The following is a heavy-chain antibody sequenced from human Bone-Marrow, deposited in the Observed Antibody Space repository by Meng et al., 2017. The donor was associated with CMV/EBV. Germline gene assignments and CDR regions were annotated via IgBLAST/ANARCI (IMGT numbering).Heavy chain of an antibody. CDR1: GGSVSIGRYY. Sequence: ESLKISCPVSGGSVSIGRYYWSWIRQPPGKGLEWIGYIYYTGSTNYNPSLKSRVTLSTDTSKNQFSLKLSSVTAADTAVYYCARRGRGYSYGLPGNWFDPWGQGTLVTVSS. D-gene: IGHD5-18*01. CDR2: IYYTGST. J-gene: IGHJ5*02. V-gene: IGHV4-61*01. CDR3: ARRGRGYSYGLPGNWFDP.